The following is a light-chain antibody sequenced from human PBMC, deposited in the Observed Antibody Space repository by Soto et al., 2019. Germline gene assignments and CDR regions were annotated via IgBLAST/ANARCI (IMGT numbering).Light chain of an antibody. CDR1: PSVYISS. J-gene: IGKJ2*01. CDR3: QQYGSSPVT. V-gene: IGKV3-20*01. CDR2: DAS. Sequence: EIVLTQSPGTLSLSPGERATLSCRASPSVYISSLVWYQQKPGQAPRLLIYDASSRAAGIPDRFSGSGSGTDFTLTINRLEPEDFAVYYCQQYGSSPVTFGQGTKLEI.